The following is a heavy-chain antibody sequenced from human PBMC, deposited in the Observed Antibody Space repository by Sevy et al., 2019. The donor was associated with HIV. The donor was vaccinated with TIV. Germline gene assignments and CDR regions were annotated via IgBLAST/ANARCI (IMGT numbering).Heavy chain of an antibody. D-gene: IGHD3-22*01. CDR2: ISSSGTTI. J-gene: IGHJ5*02. CDR1: GFTFSNYA. V-gene: IGHV3-48*03. CDR3: ARVDANYDKGFDP. Sequence: GGSLRLSCAASGFTFSNYAMHWVRQAPGKGLEWVSYISSSGTTIKYADSVKGRFTISRDNAKNSLYMQMNSLRAEDTAVYYCARVDANYDKGFDPWGQGTLVTVSS.